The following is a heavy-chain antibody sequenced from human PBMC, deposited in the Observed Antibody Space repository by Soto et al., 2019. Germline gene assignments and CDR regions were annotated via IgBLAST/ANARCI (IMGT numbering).Heavy chain of an antibody. V-gene: IGHV3-66*01. Sequence: EVQLVESGGGLVQPGGSLRLSCAASGFTVSSNYMSWVRQAPGKGLEWVSVIYSGGSTYYADSVKGRFTISRDNSKTTLYLQMNSLRAEDTAVYYCARGIVTQTNYYYMDVWGKGTTVTVSS. J-gene: IGHJ6*03. CDR3: ARGIVTQTNYYYMDV. CDR2: IYSGGST. CDR1: GFTVSSNY. D-gene: IGHD3-22*01.